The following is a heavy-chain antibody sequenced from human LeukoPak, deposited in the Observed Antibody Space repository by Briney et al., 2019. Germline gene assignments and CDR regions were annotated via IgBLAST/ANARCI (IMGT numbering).Heavy chain of an antibody. Sequence: ASVKVSCKASGYTFTDYYMHWVRQAPGQGLEWMGWINPNSGGTNYAQKFQGRVTMTRDTSISTAYMELSRLRSDDTAVYYCARVDYGDYADLDYWGQGTLVTVSS. CDR1: GYTFTDYY. D-gene: IGHD4-17*01. J-gene: IGHJ4*02. CDR2: INPNSGGT. CDR3: ARVDYGDYADLDY. V-gene: IGHV1-2*02.